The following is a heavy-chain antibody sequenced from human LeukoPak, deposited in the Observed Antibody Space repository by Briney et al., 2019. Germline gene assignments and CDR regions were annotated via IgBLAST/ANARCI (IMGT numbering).Heavy chain of an antibody. CDR2: IYWDDDK. V-gene: IGHV2-5*02. Sequence: SGPTLVKHTQTLTLSCTFSVFSLSTSGVGLGCIRQPPGTALEWLALIYWDDDKRYSPSLKSRLTITKDTSKNQVVLTMTNMDPVDTATYYCAHSRDDMVRGYFDYWGQGTLVTVSS. J-gene: IGHJ4*02. CDR1: VFSLSTSGVG. D-gene: IGHD3-10*01. CDR3: AHSRDDMVRGYFDY.